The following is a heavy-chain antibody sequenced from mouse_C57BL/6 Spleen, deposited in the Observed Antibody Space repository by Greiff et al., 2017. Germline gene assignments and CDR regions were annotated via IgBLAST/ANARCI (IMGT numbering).Heavy chain of an antibody. CDR1: GFSLTSYG. Sequence: VKLVESGPGLVAPSPSLSITCTVSGFSLTSYGVSWVRQPPGKGLEWLGVIWGDGRTNYHSAPLSRLRISKDNSKSQVFLKLNSLQTDDKATYYCAKIGLYYYGSSLSRYFDVWGTGTTVTVSS. D-gene: IGHD1-1*01. CDR2: IWGDGRT. V-gene: IGHV2-3*01. J-gene: IGHJ1*03. CDR3: AKIGLYYYGSSLSRYFDV.